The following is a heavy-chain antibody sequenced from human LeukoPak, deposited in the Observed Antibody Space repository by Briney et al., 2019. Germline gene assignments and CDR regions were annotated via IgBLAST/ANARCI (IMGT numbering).Heavy chain of an antibody. V-gene: IGHV1-18*01. D-gene: IGHD3-3*01. CDR3: ARATTSYDFWSGSSGRWFDP. Sequence: ASVKVSCKASGYTFTSYGISWVRQAPGQGLEWMGWISAYNGNTNYAQKLQGRVTMTTDTSTSTAYMELRSLRSDDTAVYYCARATTSYDFWSGSSGRWFDPWGQGTLVTVSS. CDR2: ISAYNGNT. J-gene: IGHJ5*02. CDR1: GYTFTSYG.